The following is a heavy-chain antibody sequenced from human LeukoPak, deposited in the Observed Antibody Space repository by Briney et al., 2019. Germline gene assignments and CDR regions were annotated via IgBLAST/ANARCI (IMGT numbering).Heavy chain of an antibody. Sequence: SETLSLTCTVSGGSISSYYWSWIRQPPGKGLEWIGYIYYSGSTNYNPSLKSRVTISVDTSKNQLSLKLSSVTAADTAVYYCARGTPHYSNYNYYYMDVWGKGTTVTVSS. J-gene: IGHJ6*03. CDR2: IYYSGST. V-gene: IGHV4-59*01. CDR1: GGSISSYY. D-gene: IGHD4-11*01. CDR3: ARGTPHYSNYNYYYMDV.